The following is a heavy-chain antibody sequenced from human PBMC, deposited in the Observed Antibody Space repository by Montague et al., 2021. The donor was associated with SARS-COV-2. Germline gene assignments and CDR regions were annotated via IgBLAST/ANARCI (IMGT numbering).Heavy chain of an antibody. CDR2: IYYGGST. Sequence: SETPSLTCTVSGGSISSSSYYWGWIRQPPGKGLEWIGSIYYGGSTYYNPSLKSRVTISVDTFKNQFSLKLSSVTAADTAVYYCARQGDQLLLEYWLDPWGQGTLVTVSS. V-gene: IGHV4-39*01. CDR3: ARQGDQLLLEYWLDP. J-gene: IGHJ5*02. CDR1: GGSISSSSYY. D-gene: IGHD2-2*01.